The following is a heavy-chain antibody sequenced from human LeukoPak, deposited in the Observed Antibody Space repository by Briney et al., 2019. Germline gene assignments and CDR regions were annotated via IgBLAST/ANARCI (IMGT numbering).Heavy chain of an antibody. Sequence: PSETLSLTCTVSGGSISSYYWSWIRQPPGKGLEWIGYIYYSGSTNYNPSLKSRVTISVDTSKNQFSLKLSSVTAADTAVYYCASGGYSSSWYGGGDYWGQGTLVTVSS. CDR2: IYYSGST. CDR3: ASGGYSSSWYGGGDY. J-gene: IGHJ4*02. D-gene: IGHD6-13*01. CDR1: GGSISSYY. V-gene: IGHV4-59*01.